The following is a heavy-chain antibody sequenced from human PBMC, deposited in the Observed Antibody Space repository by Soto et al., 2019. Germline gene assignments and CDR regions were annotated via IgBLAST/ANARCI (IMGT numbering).Heavy chain of an antibody. CDR2: ISWNSGDV. D-gene: IGHD3-22*01. V-gene: IGHV3-9*01. J-gene: IGHJ5*02. CDR1: GFMFDDFA. CDR3: AKAPTVVTHWFDP. Sequence: EVQLVESGGGLVQPGRSLRLSCAASGFMFDDFAMHWVRQAPGKGLEWVSGISWNSGDVAYADSVKGRFTISRDNAKHSVYLHLNSLRPEHTALYYCAKAPTVVTHWFDPWGQGPLVTVSS.